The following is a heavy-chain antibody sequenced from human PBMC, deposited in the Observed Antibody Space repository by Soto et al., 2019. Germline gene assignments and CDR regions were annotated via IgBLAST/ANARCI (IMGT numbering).Heavy chain of an antibody. V-gene: IGHV2-5*02. J-gene: IGHJ5*02. CDR3: AHSGGAKYGDYNWFDP. D-gene: IGHD4-17*01. Sequence: QITLRESGPTLVKPTQTLTLTCTFSGFSLSTSGVCVGWIRQPPGKALEWLALIYWDEDKRYSPSLKSRITITKDTSKNQVVLTMTNMDPVDTATYYCAHSGGAKYGDYNWFDPWGQGTLVIVSS. CDR2: IYWDEDK. CDR1: GFSLSTSGVC.